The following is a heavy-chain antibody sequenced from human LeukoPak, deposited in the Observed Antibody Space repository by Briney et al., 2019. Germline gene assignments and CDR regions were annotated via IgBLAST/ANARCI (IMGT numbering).Heavy chain of an antibody. D-gene: IGHD3-9*01. V-gene: IGHV3-20*04. CDR3: ARRYDILTGFYVYYFDY. CDR1: GFTFDDYA. Sequence: PGGSLRLSCAASGFTFDDYAMSWVRQAPGKGLEWVSAFNWNGGGAGYADSVKGRFTISRDNAKNSLYLQMNSLRAEDTALYYCARRYDILTGFYVYYFDYWGQGTLVTVSS. J-gene: IGHJ4*02. CDR2: FNWNGGGA.